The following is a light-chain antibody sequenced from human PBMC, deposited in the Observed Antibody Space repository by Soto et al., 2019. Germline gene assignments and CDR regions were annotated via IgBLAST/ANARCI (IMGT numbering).Light chain of an antibody. J-gene: IGKJ1*01. CDR1: QSVSSY. Sequence: EIVLTQSPATLSLSPGERATLSCRASQSVSSYLAWYQQKPGQAPRLLIYDASNRATGIPARFSGSGSGTDFTLPISSLAPEDFAVYYFQQRSNWPWTFGQGTKVEIK. CDR2: DAS. CDR3: QQRSNWPWT. V-gene: IGKV3-11*01.